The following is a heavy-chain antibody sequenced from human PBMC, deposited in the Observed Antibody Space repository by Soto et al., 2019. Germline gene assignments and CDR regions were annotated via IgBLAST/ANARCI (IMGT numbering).Heavy chain of an antibody. V-gene: IGHV3-7*01. CDR3: ARDVVDTVGWFHY. D-gene: IGHD2-15*01. J-gene: IGHJ4*02. CDR2: IKVDGSEK. CDR1: GFTFSSYW. Sequence: EVQLVESGGGLVQPGGSLRLSCAASGFTFSSYWMSWVRQAPGKGLEWLANIKVDGSEKYYVDSVKGRFTISRDNAKNSLSLQMVSLRVDDTAVYYGARDVVDTVGWFHYWRLGALVIVST.